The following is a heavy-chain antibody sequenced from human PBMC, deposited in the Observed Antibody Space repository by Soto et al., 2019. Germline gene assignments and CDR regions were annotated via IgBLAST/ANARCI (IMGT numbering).Heavy chain of an antibody. CDR3: ARDRVESGYPEYFQH. V-gene: IGHV3-53*01. Sequence: EVQLVESGGGLIQPGGSLRLSCAASGFTVSSNYMSWVRQAPGKGLEWVSVIYRGGGTNYADSVKGRFTISRENSKNTLYLQMNSLRAEDTAVYYCARDRVESGYPEYFQHWGQGTLVTVSS. D-gene: IGHD3-22*01. CDR2: IYRGGGT. CDR1: GFTVSSNY. J-gene: IGHJ1*01.